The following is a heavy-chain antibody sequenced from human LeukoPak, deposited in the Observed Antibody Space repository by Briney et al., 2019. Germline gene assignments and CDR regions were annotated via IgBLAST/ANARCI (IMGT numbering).Heavy chain of an antibody. J-gene: IGHJ4*02. CDR1: GGSISSSSYY. V-gene: IGHV4-39*02. D-gene: IGHD4-17*01. CDR2: IYYSGST. CDR3: ARDRNNYGDYNVDY. Sequence: PSETLSLTCTVSGGSISSSSYYWGWIRQPPGKGLEWIGSIYYSGSTYYNPSLKSRVTISVDTSKNQFSLKLSSVTAADTAVYYCARDRNNYGDYNVDYWGQGTLVTVSS.